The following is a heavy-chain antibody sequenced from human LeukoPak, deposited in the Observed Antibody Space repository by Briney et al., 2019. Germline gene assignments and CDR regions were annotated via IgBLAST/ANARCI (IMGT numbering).Heavy chain of an antibody. Sequence: PGGSLRLSCAASGFTFSSYAMSWVRQAPGKGLEWVSAISGSGSSTYYADSVKGRFTISRDNSKNTLYVQMNSLRAEDTAVYYCAKDYSSYCDILTGEPWGQGTLVTVSS. V-gene: IGHV3-23*01. J-gene: IGHJ5*02. CDR3: AKDYSSYCDILTGEP. CDR2: ISGSGSST. D-gene: IGHD3-9*01. CDR1: GFTFSSYA.